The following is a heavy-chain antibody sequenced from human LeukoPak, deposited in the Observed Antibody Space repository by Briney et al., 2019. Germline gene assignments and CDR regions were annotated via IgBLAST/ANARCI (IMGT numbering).Heavy chain of an antibody. V-gene: IGHV7-4-1*02. D-gene: IGHD6-13*01. J-gene: IGHJ5*02. Sequence: ASVKVSCNASGYTFTSYAMNWVRQAPGQGLEWMGWINTNTGNPTYAQGFTGRFVFSLDTSVSTAYLQISSLKAEDTAVYYCARDMGEAYSSSWGVGGPWGQGTLVTVSS. CDR1: GYTFTSYA. CDR2: INTNTGNP. CDR3: ARDMGEAYSSSWGVGGP.